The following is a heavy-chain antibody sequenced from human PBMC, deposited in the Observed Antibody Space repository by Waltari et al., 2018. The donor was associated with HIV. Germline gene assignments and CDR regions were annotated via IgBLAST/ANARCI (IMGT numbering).Heavy chain of an antibody. CDR1: RYTFTGYY. V-gene: IGHV1-2*02. D-gene: IGHD3-22*01. J-gene: IGHJ6*02. CDR2: INPNSGGT. CDR3: ARSITMIVVLIAWGYGMDV. Sequence: QVQLVQSGAEVKKPGTSVKVSCKASRYTFTGYYMHWVRQAPGQGLEWMGWINPNSGGTKYGQKFQDRVTMTRDTSISTAYMELSRLRSDDTAVYYCARSITMIVVLIAWGYGMDVWGQGTTVTVSS.